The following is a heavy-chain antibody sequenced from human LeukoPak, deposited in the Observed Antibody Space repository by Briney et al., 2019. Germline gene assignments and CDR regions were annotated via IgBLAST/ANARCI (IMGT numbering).Heavy chain of an antibody. CDR1: GFTLSSYS. Sequence: GGSVRLSCADSGFTLSSYSMNWVRQAPGKGVEWVSSISSSSSYIYYADSVKGRFTISRDNAKNSLYLQMNSLRADHTAVYYCARDIGGDGGDCCPGGYFDLWGRGTLVTVSS. J-gene: IGHJ2*01. CDR2: ISSSSSYI. D-gene: IGHD2-21*02. CDR3: ARDIGGDGGDCCPGGYFDL. V-gene: IGHV3-21*01.